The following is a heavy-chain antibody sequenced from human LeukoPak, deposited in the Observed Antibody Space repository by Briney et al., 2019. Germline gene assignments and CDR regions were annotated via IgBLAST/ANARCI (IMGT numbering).Heavy chain of an antibody. J-gene: IGHJ3*02. Sequence: SETLSLTCTVSGVSISSYYWSWIRQPPGKGLEWIGYIHNSGITNYNPSLKSRVTISVDTSKNQFSLKLSSVTAADTAVYYCARDRGYGDYEAAFDIWGQGTMVTVSS. CDR1: GVSISSYY. D-gene: IGHD4-17*01. CDR3: ARDRGYGDYEAAFDI. CDR2: IHNSGIT. V-gene: IGHV4-59*01.